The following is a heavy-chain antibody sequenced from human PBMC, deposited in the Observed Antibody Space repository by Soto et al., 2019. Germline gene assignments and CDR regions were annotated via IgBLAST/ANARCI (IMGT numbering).Heavy chain of an antibody. V-gene: IGHV4-59*01. Sequence: QVQLQESGPGLVKPSETLSLTCTVSGGSISSYYWSWIRQPPGKGLEWIGYIYYSGSTNYNPSLKSRVTISVDTSKNQFSLKLSSVTAAVTAVYYCARLPDYYYYYGMDVWGQGTTVTVSS. J-gene: IGHJ6*02. CDR1: GGSISSYY. CDR2: IYYSGST. CDR3: ARLPDYYYYYGMDV.